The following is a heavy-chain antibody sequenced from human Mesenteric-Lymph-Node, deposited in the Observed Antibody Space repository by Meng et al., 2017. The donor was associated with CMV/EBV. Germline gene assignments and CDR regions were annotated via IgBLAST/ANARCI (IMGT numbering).Heavy chain of an antibody. D-gene: IGHD2-2*02. V-gene: IGHV3-30*04. CDR3: ARASCSSTSCYRMGATTLDY. Sequence: FSSYAMHWVRQAPGKGLEWVAVISYDGSNKYYADSVKGRFTISRDNSKNTLYLQMNSLRAEDTAVYYCARASCSSTSCYRMGATTLDYWGQGTLVTVSS. CDR2: ISYDGSNK. J-gene: IGHJ4*02. CDR1: FSSYA.